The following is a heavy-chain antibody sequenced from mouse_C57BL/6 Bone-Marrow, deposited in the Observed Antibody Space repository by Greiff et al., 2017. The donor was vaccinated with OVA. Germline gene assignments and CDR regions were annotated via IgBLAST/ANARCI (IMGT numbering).Heavy chain of an antibody. J-gene: IGHJ2*01. Sequence: EVKLQQSGPELVKPGASVKISCKASGYSFTGYYMNWVQQSPEKSLEWIGEINPSTGGTTYNQKFKAQATLTVDKSSSTAYMQLKSLTSEDSAVYYCASYGNYVGFDYWGQGTTLTVSS. CDR3: ASYGNYVGFDY. CDR2: INPSTGGT. D-gene: IGHD2-1*01. CDR1: GYSFTGYY. V-gene: IGHV1-42*01.